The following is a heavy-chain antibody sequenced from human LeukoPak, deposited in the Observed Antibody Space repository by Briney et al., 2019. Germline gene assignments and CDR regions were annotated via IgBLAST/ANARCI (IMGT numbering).Heavy chain of an antibody. CDR1: GFTFDDYA. CDR2: ISWNSGSI. D-gene: IGHD2-2*01. V-gene: IGHV3-9*01. J-gene: IGHJ6*02. CDR3: AKAGYCSSTSCRYYYYYYGMDV. Sequence: PGGSLRLSCAASGFTFDDYAMHWVRQAPGKGLEWVSGISWNSGSIGYADPVKGRFTISRDNAKNSLYLQMNSLRAEDTALYYCAKAGYCSSTSCRYYYYYYGMDVWGQGTTVTVSS.